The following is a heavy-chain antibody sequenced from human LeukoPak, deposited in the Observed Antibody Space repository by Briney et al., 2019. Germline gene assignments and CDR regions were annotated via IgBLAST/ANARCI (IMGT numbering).Heavy chain of an antibody. CDR1: GFTFSNYA. J-gene: IGHJ4*02. CDR2: ISRSGGST. V-gene: IGHV3-64D*09. D-gene: IGHD2/OR15-2a*01. Sequence: GGSLRLSCLASGFTFSNYAMDWVRQAPGKGLEYVSAISRSGGSTYYADSVKGRFTIARDNSKNTLYLQMSGLRAEDTAVYYCAGVSSYCNSVSCKEPLAYWGQGTLVTVSS. CDR3: AGVSSYCNSVSCKEPLAY.